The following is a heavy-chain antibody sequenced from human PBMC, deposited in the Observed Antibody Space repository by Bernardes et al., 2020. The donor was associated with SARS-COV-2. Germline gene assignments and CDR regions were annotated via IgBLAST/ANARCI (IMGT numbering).Heavy chain of an antibody. CDR1: GYTFTSYA. J-gene: IGHJ6*02. CDR2: INAGNGNT. V-gene: IGHV1-3*01. Sequence: ASVKVSCKASGYTFTSYAMHWVRQAPGQRLEWMGWINAGNGNTKYSQKFQGRVTITRDTSASTAYMELSSLRSEDTAVYYCARALEATPRTVYYYYGMDVWGQRTTVTVSS. D-gene: IGHD4-17*01. CDR3: ARALEATPRTVYYYYGMDV.